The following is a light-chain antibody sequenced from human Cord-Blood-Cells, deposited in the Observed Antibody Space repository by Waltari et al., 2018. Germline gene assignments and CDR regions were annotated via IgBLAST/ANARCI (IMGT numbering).Light chain of an antibody. CDR3: AAWDDSLNGVV. J-gene: IGLJ2*01. CDR2: SNN. CDR1: RSTIGRKT. Sequence: QSVLTQPPSASGTPGQRVTISCSGRRSTIGRKTVNWFQQLPGTAPKLLIYSNNQRPSGVPDRFSGSKSGTSASLAISGIQSEDEADYYCAAWDDSLNGVVFGGGTKLTVL. V-gene: IGLV1-44*01.